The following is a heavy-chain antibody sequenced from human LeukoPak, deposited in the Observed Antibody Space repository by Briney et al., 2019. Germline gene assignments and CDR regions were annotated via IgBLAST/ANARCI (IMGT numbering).Heavy chain of an antibody. CDR3: ARGTYYYDSSGSWSYGMDV. D-gene: IGHD3-22*01. V-gene: IGHV3-11*01. CDR1: GFTFNDYS. CDR2: ISSSGSTR. J-gene: IGHJ6*02. Sequence: GGSPRLSCAASGFTFNDYSMSWIRQLPGKGLEWTSYISSSGSTRYYADSVKGRFTISRDNAKNSLYLQMSSLRVEDTAIYYCARGTYYYDSSGSWSYGMDVWGQGTTVTVSS.